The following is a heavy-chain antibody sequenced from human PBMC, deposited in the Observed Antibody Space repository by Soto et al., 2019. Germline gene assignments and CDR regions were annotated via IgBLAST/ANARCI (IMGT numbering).Heavy chain of an antibody. CDR3: ASTPPYQTYYYDSSGYQYYFDY. D-gene: IGHD3-22*01. V-gene: IGHV1-69*13. J-gene: IGHJ4*02. CDR1: GGTFSSYA. Sequence: SVKVSCKASGGTFSSYAISWVRQAPGQGLEWMEGIIPIFGTANYAQKFQGRVTITADESTSTAYMELSSLRSEDTAVYYCASTPPYQTYYYDSSGYQYYFDYWGQGTLVTVSS. CDR2: IIPIFGTA.